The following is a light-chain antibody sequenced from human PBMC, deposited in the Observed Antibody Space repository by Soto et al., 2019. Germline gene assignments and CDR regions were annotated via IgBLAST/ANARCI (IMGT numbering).Light chain of an antibody. CDR3: QQYKTWSSIT. CDR2: GAS. Sequence: EIVMTQSPATLSVSPGERATLSCRASQSVGTYLAWYQQKPGQAPRLLIYGASTRATGIPDRFSGSGSGTEFTLTISSLQSEDFAVYHCQQYKTWSSITFGQGTRLEIK. CDR1: QSVGTY. V-gene: IGKV3-15*01. J-gene: IGKJ5*01.